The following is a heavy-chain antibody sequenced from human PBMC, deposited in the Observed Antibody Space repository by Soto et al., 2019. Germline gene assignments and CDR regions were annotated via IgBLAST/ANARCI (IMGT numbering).Heavy chain of an antibody. J-gene: IGHJ4*02. CDR1: GFTFSNFA. Sequence: GSLRLSCAASGFTFSNFAMHWVRQAPGKGLEWVAVTSYDGNNKDYADSVKGRFTISRDNSKNTLFLQVNSLRPEDTAVYYCARERAIAATGIFYYWGQGTLVTVSS. CDR3: ARERAIAATGIFYY. V-gene: IGHV3-30-3*01. D-gene: IGHD6-13*01. CDR2: TSYDGNNK.